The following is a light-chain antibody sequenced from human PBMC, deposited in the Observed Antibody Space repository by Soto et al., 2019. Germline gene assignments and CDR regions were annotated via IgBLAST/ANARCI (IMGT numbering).Light chain of an antibody. J-gene: IGLJ2*01. Sequence: QSALTQPPSASGSPGQSVTISCTGTSSDVGGCNYVSWYQQHPGKAPKLMIYEVSKRPSGVPDRFSGSSSGAERYLTISSLQSEDEADYYCQTWGTGIPVVFGGGTKVTVL. V-gene: IGLV2-8*01. CDR1: SSDVGGCNY. CDR3: QTWGTGIPVV. CDR2: EVS.